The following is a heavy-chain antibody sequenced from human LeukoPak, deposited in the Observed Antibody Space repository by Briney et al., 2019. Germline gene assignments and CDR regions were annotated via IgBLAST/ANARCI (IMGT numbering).Heavy chain of an antibody. Sequence: SETLSLTCTVPGGSISSSSYYWGWIRQPPGKGLEWIGSIYYSGSTYYNPSLKSRVTISVDTSKNQFSLKLSSVTAADTAVYYCARDADSAFFGGFDPWGQGTLVTVSS. CDR1: GGSISSSSYY. CDR2: IYYSGST. V-gene: IGHV4-39*07. CDR3: ARDADSAFFGGFDP. J-gene: IGHJ5*02. D-gene: IGHD3-10*01.